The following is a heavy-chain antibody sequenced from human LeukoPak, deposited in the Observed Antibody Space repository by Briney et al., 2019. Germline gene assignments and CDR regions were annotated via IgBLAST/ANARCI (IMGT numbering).Heavy chain of an antibody. CDR2: ISGSGSGGST. J-gene: IGHJ4*02. Sequence: GGSLRLSCAASGFTFSSSAMSWVRQAPGKGLEWVSNISGSGSGGSTYYVDSVKGRFTISRDNSKNTLYLQMNSLTAEDTAIFYCARATGTLGNWGQGTLVTVSS. CDR1: GFTFSSSA. CDR3: ARATGTLGN. D-gene: IGHD1-1*01. V-gene: IGHV3-23*01.